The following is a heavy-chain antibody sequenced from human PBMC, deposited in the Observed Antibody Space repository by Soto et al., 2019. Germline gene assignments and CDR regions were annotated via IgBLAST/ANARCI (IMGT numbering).Heavy chain of an antibody. J-gene: IGHJ4*02. D-gene: IGHD6-13*01. CDR3: ARGTQQLVHYY. Sequence: SETLSLTCAVEGGSCSGYDGSWIRQPPGKGLEWIGEINHSGSTNYNPSLKSRVTISVDTSKNQFSLKLSSVTAADTAVYYCARGTQQLVHYYWGQGTLVTVSS. V-gene: IGHV4-34*01. CDR1: GGSCSGYD. CDR2: INHSGST.